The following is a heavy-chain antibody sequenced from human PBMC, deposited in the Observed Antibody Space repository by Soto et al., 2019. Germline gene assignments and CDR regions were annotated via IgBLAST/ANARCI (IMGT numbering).Heavy chain of an antibody. CDR3: AKGITMIVVVTAPDY. CDR1: GFTFSSYG. D-gene: IGHD3-22*01. V-gene: IGHV3-30*18. Sequence: PGGSLRLSCAASGFTFSSYGMHWVRQAPGKGLEWVAVISYDGSNKYYADSVKGRFTISRDNSKNTLYLQMNSLRAEDTAVYYCAKGITMIVVVTAPDYWGQGTLVTVSS. J-gene: IGHJ4*02. CDR2: ISYDGSNK.